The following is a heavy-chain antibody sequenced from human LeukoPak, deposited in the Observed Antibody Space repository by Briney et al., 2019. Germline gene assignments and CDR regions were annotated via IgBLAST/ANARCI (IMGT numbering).Heavy chain of an antibody. CDR3: TRANGYGLIDY. J-gene: IGHJ4*02. D-gene: IGHD3-10*01. CDR1: GFTFSSYS. V-gene: IGHV4-39*07. Sequence: PRGSLRLSCAASGFTFSSYSMNWVRQAPGKGPEWIGSIYYSGKTYYNSSLRSRVTISLDTSKKQFSLNLFYVTAADTAMYYCTRANGYGLIDYWGQGTLVTVSS. CDR2: IYYSGKT.